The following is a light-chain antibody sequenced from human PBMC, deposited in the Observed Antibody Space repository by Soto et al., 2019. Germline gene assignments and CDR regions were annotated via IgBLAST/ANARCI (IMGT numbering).Light chain of an antibody. V-gene: IGKV3-20*01. Sequence: EIVLTQSPGTLSLSPGERATLSCRASQSVSSSYLAWYQKKPGQAPRLLIYGASSRATGIPDRFSGSGSGTDFTLTISRLEPEDFAVDYCQQYGSSPPMYTFGQGTKLEIK. CDR3: QQYGSSPPMYT. CDR1: QSVSSSY. CDR2: GAS. J-gene: IGKJ2*01.